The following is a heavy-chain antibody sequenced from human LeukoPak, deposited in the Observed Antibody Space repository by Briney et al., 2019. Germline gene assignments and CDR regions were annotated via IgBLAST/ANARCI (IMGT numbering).Heavy chain of an antibody. Sequence: QPGGSLRLSCAASGFTFSSYAMHWVRQAPGKGLEWVAVIWYDGSNKYYADSVKGRFTISRDNSKNTLYLQMNSLRAVDTAVYYCAREGFYGDPHFDYWGQGTLVTVSS. CDR2: IWYDGSNK. V-gene: IGHV3-33*08. J-gene: IGHJ4*02. D-gene: IGHD4-17*01. CDR3: AREGFYGDPHFDY. CDR1: GFTFSSYA.